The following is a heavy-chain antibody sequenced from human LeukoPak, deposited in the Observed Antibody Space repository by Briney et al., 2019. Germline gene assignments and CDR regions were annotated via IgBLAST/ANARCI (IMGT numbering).Heavy chain of an antibody. J-gene: IGHJ6*02. D-gene: IGHD4-23*01. Sequence: PGGSLRLSCAVSGFTFSAYSMNWVRQAPGKGLEWVSSISSSSSYIYYADSVKGRFTISRDNAKNSLYLQMNSLRAEDTAVYYCARGGGTYGMDVWGQGTTVTVSS. V-gene: IGHV3-21*01. CDR3: ARGGGTYGMDV. CDR1: GFTFSAYS. CDR2: ISSSSSYI.